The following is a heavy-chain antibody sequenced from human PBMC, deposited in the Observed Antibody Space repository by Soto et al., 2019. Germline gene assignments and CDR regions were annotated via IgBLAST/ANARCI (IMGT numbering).Heavy chain of an antibody. CDR1: GGSISYYY. CDR3: VRTPDGSWPTWFDP. V-gene: IGHV4-59*01. J-gene: IGHJ5*02. D-gene: IGHD6-13*01. CDR2: IYWRGST. Sequence: PSETLSLTCTVSGGSISYYYWSWIRQTPGKGLEWIGYIYWRGSTNYSPSLKSRLSISVDASKNQFSLNLRSVTAADTAVYYCVRTPDGSWPTWFDPWGQGTQVTVSS.